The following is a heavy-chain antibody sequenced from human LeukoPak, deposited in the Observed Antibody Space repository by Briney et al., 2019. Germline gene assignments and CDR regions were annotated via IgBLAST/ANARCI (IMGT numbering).Heavy chain of an antibody. CDR1: GFSLSTSGVA. CDR3: AHNRAALGLFDY. D-gene: IGHD5-18*01. V-gene: IGHV2-5*02. Sequence: KTSGPTLVKPTQTFTLTCTFSGFSLSTSGVAVGWIRQPPGKALECLGLIFWDDDKRYRPSLKSRLTITKDTSKNQVVLTMTNMDPVDTATYYCAHNRAALGLFDYWGQGTLVTVSS. J-gene: IGHJ4*02. CDR2: IFWDDDK.